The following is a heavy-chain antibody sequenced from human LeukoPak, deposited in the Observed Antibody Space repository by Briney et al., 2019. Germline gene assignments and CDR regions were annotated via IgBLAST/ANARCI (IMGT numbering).Heavy chain of an antibody. CDR3: ARDVGSSTSSVWFDP. J-gene: IGHJ5*02. D-gene: IGHD2-2*01. CDR1: GYRFTNNY. Sequence: ASVKVSCKTSGYRFTNNYMHWVRQAPGQGLEWMGIINPSGGNTNYAQKFQGRVTMTRDTSTSTVYMELSSLRSEDTAVYYCARDVGSSTSSVWFDPWGQGTLVTVSS. V-gene: IGHV1-46*01. CDR2: INPSGGNT.